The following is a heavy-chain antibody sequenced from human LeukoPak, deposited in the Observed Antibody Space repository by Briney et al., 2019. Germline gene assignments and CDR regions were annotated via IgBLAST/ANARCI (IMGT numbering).Heavy chain of an antibody. CDR1: GFTFSSYG. Sequence: PGGSLRLSCAASGFTFSSYGMHWVRQAPGKGLEWVAVISYDGSNKYYADSVKGRFTISRDNSKNTLYLQMNSLRIEDTAAYYCARLHSAVYYGDAFDIWGQGTMVTVSS. D-gene: IGHD3-16*01. V-gene: IGHV3-30*03. CDR3: ARLHSAVYYGDAFDI. J-gene: IGHJ3*02. CDR2: ISYDGSNK.